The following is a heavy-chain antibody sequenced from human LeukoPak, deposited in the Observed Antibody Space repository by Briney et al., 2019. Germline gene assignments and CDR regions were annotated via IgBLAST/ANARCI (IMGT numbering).Heavy chain of an antibody. CDR2: MSAYNGNT. V-gene: IGHV1-18*01. Sequence: ASVKVSCKASGYTFTSYGISWVRQAPGQGPEWMGWMSAYNGNTNYAQKLQGRVTMTTDTSTSTAYMELRSLRSEDTAVYYCARTKGGLRYFDWLSPPYYYGMDVWGQGTTVTVSS. J-gene: IGHJ6*02. CDR3: ARTKGGLRYFDWLSPPYYYGMDV. D-gene: IGHD3-9*01. CDR1: GYTFTSYG.